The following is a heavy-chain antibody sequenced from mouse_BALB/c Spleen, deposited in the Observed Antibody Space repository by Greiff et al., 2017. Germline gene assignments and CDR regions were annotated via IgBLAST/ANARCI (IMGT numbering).Heavy chain of an antibody. D-gene: IGHD4-1*01. CDR3: ARDLLGEFAY. J-gene: IGHJ3*01. CDR2: IRNKANGYTT. V-gene: IGHV7-3*02. Sequence: EVQRVESGGGLVQPGGSLRLSCATSGFTFTDYYMSWVRQPPGKALEWLGFIRNKANGYTTEYSASVKGRFTISRDNSQSILYLQMNTLRAEDSATYYCARDLLGEFAYWGQGTLVTVSA. CDR1: GFTFTDYY.